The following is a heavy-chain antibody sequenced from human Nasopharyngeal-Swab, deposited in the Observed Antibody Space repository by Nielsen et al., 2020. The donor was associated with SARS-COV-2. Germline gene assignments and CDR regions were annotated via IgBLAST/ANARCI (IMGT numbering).Heavy chain of an antibody. Sequence: GESLKISCAGSGFTLGSFGMTWVRQAPGKGLEWVSYISPSSGYIYYAESLKGRFTISRDNGKNSVYLQMNSLRADDTAVYFCARQDRFYYYLDVWGKGTTVTVSS. D-gene: IGHD3-3*01. CDR1: GFTLGSFG. CDR3: ARQDRFYYYLDV. CDR2: ISPSSGYI. V-gene: IGHV3-21*01. J-gene: IGHJ6*03.